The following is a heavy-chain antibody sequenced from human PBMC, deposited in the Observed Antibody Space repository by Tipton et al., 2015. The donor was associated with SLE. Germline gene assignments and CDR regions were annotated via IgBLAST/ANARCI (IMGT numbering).Heavy chain of an antibody. J-gene: IGHJ4*02. V-gene: IGHV4-34*01. D-gene: IGHD3-22*01. Sequence: TLSLTCAVYGGSFSGYYWSWIRQPPGKGLEWIGEINHSGSTNYNPSLKSRVTISVDTSKNQFSLKLSSVTAADTAVYYCARSFLDSSVYYYDNFDYWGQGTLVTVAS. CDR3: ARSFLDSSVYYYDNFDY. CDR1: GGSFSGYY. CDR2: INHSGST.